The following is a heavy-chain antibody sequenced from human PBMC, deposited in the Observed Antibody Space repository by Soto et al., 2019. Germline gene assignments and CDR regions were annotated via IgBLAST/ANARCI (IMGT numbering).Heavy chain of an antibody. Sequence: SETLSLTCSVSGYSVSSGDFYWSWIRQHPGKGLEWLGFIDPTGGDHYNPSLKSRLNILIDTTNYQFSLSLDSVTAAATADYDCATGQVAGPQADAAYLEYWGLGPLGTVS. CDR3: ATGQVAGPQADAAYLEY. CDR1: GYSVSSGDFY. CDR2: IDPTGGD. V-gene: IGHV4-31*03. D-gene: IGHD6-19*01. J-gene: IGHJ4*02.